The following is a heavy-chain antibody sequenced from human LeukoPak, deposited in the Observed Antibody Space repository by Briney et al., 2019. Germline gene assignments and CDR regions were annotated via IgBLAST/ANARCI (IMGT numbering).Heavy chain of an antibody. V-gene: IGHV3-30*02. CDR3: AKESETDY. CDR1: AFSFSTYG. J-gene: IGHJ4*02. Sequence: GGSLRLSCAASAFSFSTYGMHWVRQAPGKGLEWVAFIRYDGSRKYYADSVKGRFTISKDNSKNTLYLQMNSLRAEDTAVYYCAKESETDYWGQGTLVTVSS. CDR2: IRYDGSRK.